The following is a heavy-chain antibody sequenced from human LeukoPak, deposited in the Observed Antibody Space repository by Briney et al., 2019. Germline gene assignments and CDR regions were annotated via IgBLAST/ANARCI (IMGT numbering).Heavy chain of an antibody. CDR2: IYSRGTT. J-gene: IGHJ5*02. CDR3: AREDFSLSGSDYYSWFDP. D-gene: IGHD3-10*01. CDR1: GDSISNYY. V-gene: IGHV4-59*01. Sequence: SETLSLTCTVSGDSISNYYWSWIRQPPGKGLDWIGYIYSRGTTKYNPSLKSRVTISVDTSKNQISLRLTSLIAADTAVYFCAREDFSLSGSDYYSWFDPWGQGTLVTVSS.